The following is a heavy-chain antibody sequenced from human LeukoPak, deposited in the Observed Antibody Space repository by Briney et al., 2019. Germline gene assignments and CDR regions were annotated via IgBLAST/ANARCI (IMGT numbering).Heavy chain of an antibody. CDR1: GNSFTNYW. V-gene: IGHV5-51*01. CDR2: IYTGDSDT. J-gene: IGHJ4*02. D-gene: IGHD6-13*01. CDR3: ARPITGAGTDLGY. Sequence: GESLKISCKASGNSFTNYWIVWVRQMPGQGLEWMGIIYTGDSDTRYSPSFQGQVTISVDKSISTAYLQWRSLKASDTAIYYCARPITGAGTDLGYWGQGTLVTVSS.